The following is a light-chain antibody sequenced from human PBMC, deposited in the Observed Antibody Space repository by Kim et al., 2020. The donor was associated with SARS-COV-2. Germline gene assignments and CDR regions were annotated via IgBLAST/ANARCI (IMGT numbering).Light chain of an antibody. CDR3: QQYKSYTLT. J-gene: IGKJ4*01. V-gene: IGKV1-5*03. CDR2: KAS. Sequence: DIQMTQSPSTLSASVGDRVTITCRASQSISSWLAWYQQKPGKAPKLLIYKASSLESGVPSRFSGSGSGTEFTLTINSLQPDDFATYYCQQYKSYTLTFGGGTKVDIK. CDR1: QSISSW.